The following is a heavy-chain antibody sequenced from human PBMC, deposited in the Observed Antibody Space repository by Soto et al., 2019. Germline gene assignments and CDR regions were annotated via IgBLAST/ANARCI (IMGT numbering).Heavy chain of an antibody. CDR2: IDYSGGA. CDR1: GGSTSPYY. CDR3: ARGRPWELYDY. V-gene: IGHV4-59*01. D-gene: IGHD1-7*01. J-gene: IGHJ4*02. Sequence: QVQLQESGPGLVKASETLSLTCTVSGGSTSPYYWSWLRQPPGKGLEWIGFIDYSGGARYNPSLKSRVTLSLDTAENQISLKLSSRTAADTAVYFCARGRPWELYDYWGQGTLVTVSS.